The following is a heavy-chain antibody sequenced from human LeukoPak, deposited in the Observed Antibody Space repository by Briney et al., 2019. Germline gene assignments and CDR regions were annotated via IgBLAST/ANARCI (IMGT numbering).Heavy chain of an antibody. Sequence: SETLSLTCIVSGYSISSGYYWGWIRQPPGKGLEWIGYIYHSGSTYYNPSLKSRVTISVDRSKNQFSLKLSSVTAADTAVYYCARGADGYNYFDYWGQGTLVTVSS. V-gene: IGHV4-38-2*02. CDR3: ARGADGYNYFDY. CDR2: IYHSGST. CDR1: GYSISSGYY. D-gene: IGHD5-24*01. J-gene: IGHJ4*02.